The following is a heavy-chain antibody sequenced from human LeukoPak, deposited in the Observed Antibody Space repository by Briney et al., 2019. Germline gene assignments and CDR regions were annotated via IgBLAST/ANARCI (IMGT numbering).Heavy chain of an antibody. D-gene: IGHD6-13*01. CDR2: IIPIFGTA. CDR3: AILWGYTSSWYEFWFDP. Sequence: VXXSCKASGGTFSRYAISWVRQAPGQGLEWMGGIIPIFGTANYAQKFQGRVTITADKSTSTAHMELSSLRSEDTAVYYCAILWGYTSSWYEFWFDPWGQGTLVTVSS. V-gene: IGHV1-69*13. J-gene: IGHJ5*02. CDR1: GGTFSRYA.